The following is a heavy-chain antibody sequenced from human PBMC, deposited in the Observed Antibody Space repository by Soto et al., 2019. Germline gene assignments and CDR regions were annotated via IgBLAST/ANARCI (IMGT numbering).Heavy chain of an antibody. V-gene: IGHV4-59*01. J-gene: IGHJ6*02. Sequence: SETLSLTCTVSGGSISSYYWSWIRQPPGKGLEWIGYIYYSGSTNYNPSLKSRVTISVDTSKNQFSLKLNSVTAADTAVYYCARDVRGQNYYYGMDVWGQGTTVTVSS. CDR3: ARDVRGQNYYYGMDV. CDR1: GGSISSYY. CDR2: IYYSGST. D-gene: IGHD3-10*02.